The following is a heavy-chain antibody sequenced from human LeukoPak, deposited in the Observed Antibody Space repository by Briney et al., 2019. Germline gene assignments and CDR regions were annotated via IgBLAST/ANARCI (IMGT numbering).Heavy chain of an antibody. V-gene: IGHV3-23*01. J-gene: IGHJ4*02. D-gene: IGHD6-13*01. CDR3: AKAIAATANGY. Sequence: QPGGSLRLSCAASGFTFSNYAMTWVRQAPGKGLEWVSDISGSGRSTYYADSVKGRFTVSRDNSKNTLYLQMNSLRAEDTAVYYCAKAIAATANGYWGQGTLVTVSS. CDR2: ISGSGRST. CDR1: GFTFSNYA.